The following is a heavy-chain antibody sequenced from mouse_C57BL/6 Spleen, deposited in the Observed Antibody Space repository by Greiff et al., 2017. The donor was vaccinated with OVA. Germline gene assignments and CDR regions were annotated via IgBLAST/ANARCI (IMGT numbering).Heavy chain of an antibody. Sequence: EVQLQQSGPELVKPGASVKISCKASGYTFTDYYMNWVKQSHGKSLEWIGDINPNNGGTSYNQKFKGKATLTVDKSSSTAYMELRSLTSEDSAVYYCAAYDCLDYWGQGTTLTVSS. CDR2: INPNNGGT. V-gene: IGHV1-26*01. CDR1: GYTFTDYY. J-gene: IGHJ2*01. D-gene: IGHD2-4*01. CDR3: AAYDCLDY.